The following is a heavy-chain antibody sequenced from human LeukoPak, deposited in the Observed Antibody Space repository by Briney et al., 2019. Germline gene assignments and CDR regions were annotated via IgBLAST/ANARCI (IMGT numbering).Heavy chain of an antibody. CDR2: ISGSGGST. CDR3: ARAPHYSNYGPYYYGMDA. V-gene: IGHV3-23*01. Sequence: GGSLRLSCAASGFTFSSYAMSWVRQAPGKGLEWVSAISGSGGSTNYADSVKGRFTISRDNAKNSLYLQMNSLRAEDTAVYYCARAPHYSNYGPYYYGMDAWGQGTTVTVSS. CDR1: GFTFSSYA. D-gene: IGHD4-11*01. J-gene: IGHJ6*02.